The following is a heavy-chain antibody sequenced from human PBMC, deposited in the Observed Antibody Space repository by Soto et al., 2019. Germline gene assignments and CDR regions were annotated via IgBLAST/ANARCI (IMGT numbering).Heavy chain of an antibody. CDR1: GYTFTSYA. CDR2: IIPAIGKP. V-gene: IGHV1-69*13. J-gene: IGHJ4*02. Sequence: SVKVSCKASGYTFTSYAMHWVRQAPGQGLEWMGGIIPAIGKPEYAQKYQDRVTIAADESTSTAYMELTNLVSQDTAVYYCATGEWELPHFWGQGTLVTVSS. CDR3: ATGEWELPHF. D-gene: IGHD1-7*01.